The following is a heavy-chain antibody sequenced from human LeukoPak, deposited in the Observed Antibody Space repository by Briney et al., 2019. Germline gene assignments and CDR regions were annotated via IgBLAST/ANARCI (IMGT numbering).Heavy chain of an antibody. D-gene: IGHD6-13*01. Sequence: NKPGESLKISCKGSGYTFTNYWIGWVRQMPGKGLECMGIIYPGDSDTRYSPSFRGQVTISADKSISTAYLQWSSLKASDTAMYYCARHDGIAAAHPPVYYMDVWGKGTTVTVSS. J-gene: IGHJ6*03. V-gene: IGHV5-51*01. CDR1: GYTFTNYW. CDR3: ARHDGIAAAHPPVYYMDV. CDR2: IYPGDSDT.